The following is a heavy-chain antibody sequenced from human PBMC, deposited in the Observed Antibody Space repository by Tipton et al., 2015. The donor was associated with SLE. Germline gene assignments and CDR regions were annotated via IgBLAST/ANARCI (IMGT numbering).Heavy chain of an antibody. V-gene: IGHV4-39*01. CDR2: IYYSGNA. Sequence: TLSLTCSVSGDSVSSSIFYWGWIRQPPGKGLEWIGSIYYSGNAYYNPSLKSRVTMSVDTSKNQLSLKLTSVTAADTAVYYCARLVRIQDSNDRNFDYWGQGTLVTVSS. J-gene: IGHJ4*02. CDR1: GDSVSSSIFY. CDR3: ARLVRIQDSNDRNFDY. D-gene: IGHD3-10*01.